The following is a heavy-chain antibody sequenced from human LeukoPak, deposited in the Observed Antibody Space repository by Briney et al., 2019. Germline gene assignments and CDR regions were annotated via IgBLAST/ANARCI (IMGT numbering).Heavy chain of an antibody. CDR2: TYYRSKWYN. CDR3: ARGRRDIVVVPAAIFGNWFDP. V-gene: IGHV6-1*01. D-gene: IGHD2-2*02. Sequence: SQTLSLTCAISGDSVSSNSAAWNWPRQSPSRGLEWLGRTYYRSKWYNDYAVSVKSRITINPDTSKNQFSLQLNAVTPEDTAVDYCARGRRDIVVVPAAIFGNWFDPWGQGTLVSVSS. CDR1: GDSVSSNSAA. J-gene: IGHJ5*02.